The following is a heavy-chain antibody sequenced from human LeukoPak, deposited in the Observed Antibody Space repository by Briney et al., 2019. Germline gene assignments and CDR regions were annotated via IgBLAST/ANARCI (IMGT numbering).Heavy chain of an antibody. V-gene: IGHV3-21*01. J-gene: IGHJ4*02. Sequence: GGSLRLSCAASGFTFSSYSMNWVRQAPGKGLEWVSSISSSGSHIYYADSVKGRITISRDNAKNSVYLQMNSLRAEDTAVYYCAREFLSTGDYWGQGTLVTVSS. D-gene: IGHD2-8*02. CDR3: AREFLSTGDY. CDR2: ISSSGSHI. CDR1: GFTFSSYS.